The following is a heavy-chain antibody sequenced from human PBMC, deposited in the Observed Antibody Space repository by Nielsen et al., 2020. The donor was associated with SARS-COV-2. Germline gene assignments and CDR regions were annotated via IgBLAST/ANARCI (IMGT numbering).Heavy chain of an antibody. Sequence: WVRQAPGQGLEWMGGIIPIFGTANYAQKFQGRVTITADASTSTAYMELSSLRSEDTAVYYCARALYVWGSLSRLEPKDDGFDIWGQGTMVTVSS. CDR2: IIPIFGTA. V-gene: IGHV1-69*01. CDR3: ARALYVWGSLSRLEPKDDGFDI. J-gene: IGHJ3*02. D-gene: IGHD3-16*01.